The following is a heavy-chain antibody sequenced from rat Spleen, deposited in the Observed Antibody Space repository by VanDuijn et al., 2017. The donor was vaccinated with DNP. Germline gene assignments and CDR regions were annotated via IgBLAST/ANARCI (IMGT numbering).Heavy chain of an antibody. CDR3: ARLEFGGYTYYFDY. CDR2: ISNSGTT. Sequence: EVQLQESGPGLVTPSQSLSLTCSVTGYSITSNYWGWIRKFPGNKMEWIGHISNSGTTTYNPSLKSRISITRDTSRNHFFLQLNSVTTEDTATYYCARLEFGGYTYYFDYWGQGVMVTVSS. J-gene: IGHJ2*01. CDR1: GYSITSNY. V-gene: IGHV3-1*01. D-gene: IGHD1-11*01.